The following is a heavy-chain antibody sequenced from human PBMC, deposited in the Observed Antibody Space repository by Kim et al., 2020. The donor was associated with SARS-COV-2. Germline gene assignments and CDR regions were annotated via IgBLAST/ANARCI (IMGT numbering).Heavy chain of an antibody. Sequence: GGSLRLSCAASRFTFSSYGMSWVRQAPGKGLEWVSEISGDGGITYYADSVKGRFTISRDNSKKTLYLQMNSLRAEDTAVYYCAKDIVSKTTVTIFDYWGQGTLVTVSS. CDR3: AKDIVSKTTVTIFDY. D-gene: IGHD4-17*01. CDR1: RFTFSSYG. J-gene: IGHJ4*02. CDR2: ISGDGGIT. V-gene: IGHV3-23*01.